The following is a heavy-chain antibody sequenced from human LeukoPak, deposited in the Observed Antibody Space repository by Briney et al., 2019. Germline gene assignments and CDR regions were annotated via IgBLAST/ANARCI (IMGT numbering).Heavy chain of an antibody. CDR2: ISAYNGNT. D-gene: IGHD2-2*01. Sequence: VASVKVSCKASGYTFTSYGISWVRQAPGQGLEWMGWISAYNGNTNYAQKLQGRVTMTTDTSTSTAYMELRSLRSDDTAVYYCARGPLGYCSSTSCYVFDPWGQGTLVTVSS. V-gene: IGHV1-18*01. CDR1: GYTFTSYG. J-gene: IGHJ5*02. CDR3: ARGPLGYCSSTSCYVFDP.